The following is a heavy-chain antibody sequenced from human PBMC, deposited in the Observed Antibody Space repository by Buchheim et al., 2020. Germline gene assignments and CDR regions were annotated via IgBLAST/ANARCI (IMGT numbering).Heavy chain of an antibody. D-gene: IGHD4-11*01. CDR1: GFTFSSYS. J-gene: IGHJ6*02. Sequence: EVQLVESGGGLVQPGGSLRLSCAASGFTFSSYSMNWVRQAPGKGLEWVSYISSSSSTIYYADSVKGRFTISRDNAKKSLYLQMNSLRAEDTAVYYCARDDTVTTDYYYYYGMDVWGQGTT. CDR3: ARDDTVTTDYYYYYGMDV. CDR2: ISSSSSTI. V-gene: IGHV3-48*01.